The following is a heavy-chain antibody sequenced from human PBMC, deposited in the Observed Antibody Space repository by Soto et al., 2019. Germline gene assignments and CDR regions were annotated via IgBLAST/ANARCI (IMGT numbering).Heavy chain of an antibody. V-gene: IGHV1-18*01. Sequence: QIPLVQSGPEVRKPGASVKVSCKASGYIFSNFGISWVRQAPGQGLEWMGWISGYNDNTNYAQKFQDRVRMTTDISKSKDYMELTTLRSEDTAVYYCAKDASSWFYYYYGMDVWGQGTTVTVS. J-gene: IGHJ6*02. CDR3: AKDASSWFYYYYGMDV. CDR2: ISGYNDNT. D-gene: IGHD2-2*01. CDR1: GYIFSNFG.